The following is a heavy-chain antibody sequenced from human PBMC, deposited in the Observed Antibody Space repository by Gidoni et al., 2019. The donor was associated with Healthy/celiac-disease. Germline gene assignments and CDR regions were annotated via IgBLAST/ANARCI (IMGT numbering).Heavy chain of an antibody. CDR2: IIPILGIA. V-gene: IGHV1-69*02. CDR3: ARATGTTGGFGY. CDR1: GGTFSSYT. D-gene: IGHD1-1*01. Sequence: QVQLVQSGAEVKKPGSSVKVSCKASGGTFSSYTISWVRQAPGQGLEWMGRIIPILGIANYAQKFQGRVTITADKSTSTAYMELSSLRSEDTAVYYCARATGTTGGFGYWGQGTLVTVSS. J-gene: IGHJ4*02.